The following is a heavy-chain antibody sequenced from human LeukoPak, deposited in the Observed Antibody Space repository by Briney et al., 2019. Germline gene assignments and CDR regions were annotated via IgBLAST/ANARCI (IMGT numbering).Heavy chain of an antibody. V-gene: IGHV3-23*01. D-gene: IGHD3-22*01. J-gene: IGHJ4*02. CDR2: ISGSGGST. CDR3: AKDWYYYDSSGYMALFDY. Sequence: PGGSLRLSCAASGFTFSSYAMSWVRQAPGKGLEWVSAISGSGGSTYYADSVKGRFTISRDNSKNTLYLQMNSLRAEDTAVYYCAKDWYYYDSSGYMALFDYWGQGTLVTVSS. CDR1: GFTFSSYA.